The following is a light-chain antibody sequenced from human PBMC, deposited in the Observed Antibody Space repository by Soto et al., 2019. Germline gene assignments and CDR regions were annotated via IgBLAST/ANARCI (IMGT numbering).Light chain of an antibody. V-gene: IGKV3-15*01. CDR1: QSVFSS. J-gene: IGKJ1*01. CDR2: GAA. Sequence: EIVMTQSPATLSVSPGERATLSCRASQSVFSSLAWFQQKPGQAPRLLIYGAATRATGIPARFSGSGSGTEFTLTISSLQSEDLAVYYCQQYSNWPPGTFGQGTKVDIK. CDR3: QQYSNWPPGT.